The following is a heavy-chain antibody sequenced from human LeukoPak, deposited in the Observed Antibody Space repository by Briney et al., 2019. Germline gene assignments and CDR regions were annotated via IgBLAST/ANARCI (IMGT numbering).Heavy chain of an antibody. J-gene: IGHJ4*02. CDR3: TRYYGGFDY. Sequence: GGSLRLSCRTSGFTFGDYVMTWVRQAPGKGLEWVGFIRSKVYGGTTEYAASVKGRFIISRDDSKSIAYLQMNSLKTEDTAVYYCTRYYGGFDYWGQGTLVTVSS. CDR2: IRSKVYGGTT. V-gene: IGHV3-49*04. CDR1: GFTFGDYV. D-gene: IGHD4-23*01.